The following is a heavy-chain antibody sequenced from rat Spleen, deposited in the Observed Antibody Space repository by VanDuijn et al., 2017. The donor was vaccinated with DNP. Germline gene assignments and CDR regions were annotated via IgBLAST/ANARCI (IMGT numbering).Heavy chain of an antibody. J-gene: IGHJ2*01. D-gene: IGHD1-9*01. CDR2: ISYDGGST. V-gene: IGHV5S13*01. Sequence: EVQLVESGGGLVQPGRSLKLSCAASGFTFSKYGMAWIRQAPTKGLEWVAYISYDGGSTYYGDSVKGRFTISRDNAKNTLYLQMNSLRSEDTATYYCARGDYGYNRYAMDAWGQGVMVTVSS. CDR1: GFTFSKYG. CDR3: ARGDYGYNRYAMDA.